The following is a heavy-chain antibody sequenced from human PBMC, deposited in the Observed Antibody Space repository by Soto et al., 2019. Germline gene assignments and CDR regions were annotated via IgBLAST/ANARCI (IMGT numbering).Heavy chain of an antibody. CDR2: ISGSGAST. V-gene: IGHV3-23*01. J-gene: IGHJ4*02. D-gene: IGHD2-2*02. CDR1: GFTFSNYA. CDR3: ASRHCSSSSCHSY. Sequence: EVQLLESGGGLVRPGGSLRVSCAVSGFTFSNYAMTWVRQAPGKGLEWVSVISGSGASTYYADSVKGRFTISRDNSKSTVYLQMNSLRAEDTAVYYCASRHCSSSSCHSYWGQGALVTVSA.